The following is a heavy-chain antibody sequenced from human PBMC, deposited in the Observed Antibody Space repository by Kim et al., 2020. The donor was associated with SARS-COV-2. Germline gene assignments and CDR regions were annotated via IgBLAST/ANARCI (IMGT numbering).Heavy chain of an antibody. V-gene: IGHV4-34*01. CDR3: ARGLDRKPGPPFDY. D-gene: IGHD6-6*01. Sequence: SETLSLTCAVYGGSFSGYYWSWIRQPPGKGLEWIGEINHSGSTNYNSSLKSRVTISVDTSKNQFSLKLSSVTAADTAVYYCARGLDRKPGPPFDYWGQGTLVTVSS. J-gene: IGHJ4*02. CDR1: GGSFSGYY. CDR2: INHSGST.